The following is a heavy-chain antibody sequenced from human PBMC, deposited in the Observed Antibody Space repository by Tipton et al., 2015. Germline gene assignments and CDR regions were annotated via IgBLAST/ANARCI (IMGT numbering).Heavy chain of an antibody. V-gene: IGHV1-18*01. CDR1: GYIFARSV. Sequence: QSGPEVKKPGASVKVSCKASGYIFARSVINWVRQAPGQGLEWMGWINAYNGNTNYAEELQGRVTMTTDTSTRTAYMELRSLRSDDTAVYYCARDRGGDYYDSSGFLMGYFDYWGQGALVTVSS. CDR3: ARDRGGDYYDSSGFLMGYFDY. J-gene: IGHJ4*02. D-gene: IGHD3-22*01. CDR2: INAYNGNT.